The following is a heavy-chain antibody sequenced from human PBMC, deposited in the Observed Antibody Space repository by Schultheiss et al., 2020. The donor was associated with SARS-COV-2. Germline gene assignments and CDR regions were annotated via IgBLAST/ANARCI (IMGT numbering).Heavy chain of an antibody. CDR1: GGTFSSYA. V-gene: IGHV1-18*01. D-gene: IGHD1-7*01. CDR3: ARDSAPWQLELPPLDY. CDR2: ISAYNGNT. J-gene: IGHJ4*02. Sequence: ASVKVSCKASGGTFSSYAISWVRQAPGQGLEWMGWISAYNGNTNYAQKLQGRVTMTTDTSTSTAYMELRSLRSDDTAVYYCARDSAPWQLELPPLDYWGQGTLVTVSS.